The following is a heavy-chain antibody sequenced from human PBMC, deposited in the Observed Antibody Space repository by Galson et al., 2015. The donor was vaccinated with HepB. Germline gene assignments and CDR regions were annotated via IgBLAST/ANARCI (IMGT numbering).Heavy chain of an antibody. CDR3: ARDNCRGGRCYHPYYYYMDV. CDR1: GGSISDNDFH. D-gene: IGHD2-15*01. J-gene: IGHJ6*03. V-gene: IGHV4-30-4*01. Sequence: LSLTCTVSGGSISDNDFHWSWIRQSPEKGLEWIGYISNSGNIYYSPSFRSRVTMSLDTSKNQCSLRVSAVTAADTAVYYCARDNCRGGRCYHPYYYYMDVWGEGITVTVSS. CDR2: ISNSGNI.